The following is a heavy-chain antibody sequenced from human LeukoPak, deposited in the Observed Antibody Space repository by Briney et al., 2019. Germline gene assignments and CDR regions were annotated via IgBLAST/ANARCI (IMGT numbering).Heavy chain of an antibody. V-gene: IGHV3-48*03. J-gene: IGHJ6*02. Sequence: GGSLRLPCAASGFIFSNYEMNWVRHAPGEGLEGVTYIGCSGINIYYGHSVKGRFNLSRDNAKNSLYLQMNSLRAEDTAVYYCARGHRRYGMDVWGQGTTVTVSS. D-gene: IGHD3-16*02. CDR3: ARGHRRYGMDV. CDR2: IGCSGINI. CDR1: GFIFSNYE.